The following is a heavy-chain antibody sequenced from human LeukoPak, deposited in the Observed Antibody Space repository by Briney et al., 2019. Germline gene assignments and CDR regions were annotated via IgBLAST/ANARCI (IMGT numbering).Heavy chain of an antibody. V-gene: IGHV4-59*01. D-gene: IGHD3-22*01. CDR3: ARTGGYYDSPDY. CDR2: IYYSGST. J-gene: IGHJ4*02. Sequence: ASETLSLTCTVSGGSISSYYWSWIRQPPEKGLEWIGYIYYSGSTNYNPSLKSRVTISVDTSKNQFSLKLSSVTAADTAVYYCARTGGYYDSPDYWGQGTLVTVSS. CDR1: GGSISSYY.